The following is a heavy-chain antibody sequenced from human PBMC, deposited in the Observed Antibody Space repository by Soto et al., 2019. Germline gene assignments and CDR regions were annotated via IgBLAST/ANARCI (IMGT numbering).Heavy chain of an antibody. D-gene: IGHD5-12*01. CDR2: IWYDGSNK. Sequence: GGSLRLSCAASGFTFSSYGMHWVRQAPGKGLEWVAVIWYDGSNKYYADSVKGRFTISRDNSKNTLYLQMNSLGAEDTAVYYCARDEYSGYPRVYYFDYWGQGTLVTVSS. V-gene: IGHV3-33*01. CDR1: GFTFSSYG. CDR3: ARDEYSGYPRVYYFDY. J-gene: IGHJ4*02.